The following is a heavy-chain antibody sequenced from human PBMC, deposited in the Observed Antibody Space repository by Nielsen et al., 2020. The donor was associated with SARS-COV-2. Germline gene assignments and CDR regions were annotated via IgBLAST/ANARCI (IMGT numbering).Heavy chain of an antibody. CDR3: ARDWSSGSGSSYYYYGMDV. V-gene: IGHV3-30*03. CDR1: GFTFSTYG. J-gene: IGHJ6*02. Sequence: GESLKISCTASGFTFSTYGMNWVRQAPGKGLEWVAVISYDGSNKYYADSVKGRFTISRDNSKNTLYLQMNSLRAEDTAVYYCARDWSSGSGSSYYYYGMDVWGQGTTVTVSS. D-gene: IGHD3-10*01. CDR2: ISYDGSNK.